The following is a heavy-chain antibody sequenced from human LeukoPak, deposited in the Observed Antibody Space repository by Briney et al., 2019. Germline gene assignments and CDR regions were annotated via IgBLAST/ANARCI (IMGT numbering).Heavy chain of an antibody. D-gene: IGHD3-9*01. V-gene: IGHV4-39*01. CDR3: ARLADYDILTGYWSMDV. Sequence: SETLSLTCTVSGGSISSSSYYWGWIRQPPGKGLEWIGSIYYSGSTYYNPSLKSRVTISVDTSKNQFSLKLSSVTAADTAVYYCARLADYDILTGYWSMDVWGKGTTVTISS. J-gene: IGHJ6*03. CDR1: GGSISSSSYY. CDR2: IYYSGST.